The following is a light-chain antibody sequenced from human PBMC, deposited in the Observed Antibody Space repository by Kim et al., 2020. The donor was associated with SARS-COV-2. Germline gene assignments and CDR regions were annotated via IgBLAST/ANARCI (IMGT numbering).Light chain of an antibody. CDR3: QQRSNWPLT. CDR2: DAS. J-gene: IGKJ4*01. Sequence: FSPGERATPSCRASQSVSSYLAWYQQRPGQAPRLLIYDASNRATGIPARFSGSGSGTDFTLTISSLEPEDFAIYYCQQRSNWPLTFGGGTKVDIK. V-gene: IGKV3-11*01. CDR1: QSVSSY.